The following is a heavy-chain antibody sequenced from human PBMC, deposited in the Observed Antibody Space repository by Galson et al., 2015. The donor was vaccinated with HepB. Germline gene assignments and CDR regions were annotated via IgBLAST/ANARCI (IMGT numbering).Heavy chain of an antibody. Sequence: SLRLSCAASGFTFSSYAMTWVRQAPGKGLEWVSSISASGGSTYYSDSVKGRFTISRDNSKNTLCLQMDSLRAEDTAVYYCANRPITIFGWGQGTLVTVSS. J-gene: IGHJ4*02. CDR1: GFTFSSYA. CDR2: ISASGGST. D-gene: IGHD3-3*01. V-gene: IGHV3-23*01. CDR3: ANRPITIFG.